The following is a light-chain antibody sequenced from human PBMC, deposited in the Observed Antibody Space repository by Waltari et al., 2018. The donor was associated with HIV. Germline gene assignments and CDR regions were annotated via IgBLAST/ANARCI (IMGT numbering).Light chain of an antibody. Sequence: QSVLTQPPSVSGAPGQRVTIPCTGRSSNIGAGYDVPWYQQFPGSAPKLLINGNVNRPSGVPDRFSDSKSGTSASLAITGLQAEDEADYYCQSYDSSLSGSVFGGGTKLTVL. CDR2: GNV. J-gene: IGLJ3*02. V-gene: IGLV1-40*01. CDR1: SSNIGAGYD. CDR3: QSYDSSLSGSV.